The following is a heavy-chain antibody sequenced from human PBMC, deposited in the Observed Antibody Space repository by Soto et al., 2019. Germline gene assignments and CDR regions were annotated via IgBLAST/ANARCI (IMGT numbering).Heavy chain of an antibody. J-gene: IGHJ6*02. D-gene: IGHD3-3*01. CDR3: AKDGGYDFWSGYYYYYGMDV. CDR1: GFTFSSYA. CDR2: ISGSGGSI. Sequence: EVQLLESGGGLVQPGGSLRLSCAASGFTFSSYAMSWVRQAPGKGLEWVSAISGSGGSIYYADSVKGRFTISRDNSKNTLYLQMNSLRAEDTAVYYCAKDGGYDFWSGYYYYYGMDVWGQGTTVTVSS. V-gene: IGHV3-23*01.